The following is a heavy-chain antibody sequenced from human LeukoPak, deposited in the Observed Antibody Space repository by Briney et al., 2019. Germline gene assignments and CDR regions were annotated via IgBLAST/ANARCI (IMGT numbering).Heavy chain of an antibody. CDR2: FYYSGST. CDR3: ARDGKRTSMITSGGARPHYFDY. J-gene: IGHJ4*02. V-gene: IGHV4-39*07. CDR1: DGSITSSSYY. D-gene: IGHD3-16*01. Sequence: PSETLSLTCTVSDGSITSSSYYWAWIRQPPGKGLEWIGSFYYSGSTYYNPSLKSRVTISVDRSKNQFSLKLSSVTAADTAVFYCARDGKRTSMITSGGARPHYFDYWGQGALVTVSS.